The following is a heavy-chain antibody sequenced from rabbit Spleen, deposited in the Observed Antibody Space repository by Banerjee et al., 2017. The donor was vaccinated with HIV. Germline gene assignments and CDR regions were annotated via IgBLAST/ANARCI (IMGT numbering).Heavy chain of an antibody. D-gene: IGHD1-1*01. V-gene: IGHV1S40*01. CDR2: IDTGDGDT. Sequence: QSLEESGGDLVKPGASLTLTCIASGVSFSGNSYMCWVRQAPGKGLEWIACIDTGDGDTYFANWAKGRFTISKTSSTTVTLQMTSLTAADTATYFCARNYVNVFDPWGPGTLVTVS. CDR3: ARNYVNVFDP. J-gene: IGHJ2*01. CDR1: GVSFSGNSY.